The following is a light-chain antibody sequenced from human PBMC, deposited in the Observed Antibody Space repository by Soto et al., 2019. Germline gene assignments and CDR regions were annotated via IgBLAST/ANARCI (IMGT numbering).Light chain of an antibody. CDR3: QQYNDWPRT. CDR1: QSVSTN. Sequence: EIVMTQSPAFLSVSPGERATLSCRASQSVSTNLAWYQQKPGQAPRLLIYGTSTRATGIPDRISGSGSGTEFTLTISSLQSEDLAVYYCQQYNDWPRTFGQGTKLEIK. V-gene: IGKV3-15*01. J-gene: IGKJ2*01. CDR2: GTS.